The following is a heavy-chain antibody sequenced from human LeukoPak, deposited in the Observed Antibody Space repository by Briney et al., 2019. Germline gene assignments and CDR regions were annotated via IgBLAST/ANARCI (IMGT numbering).Heavy chain of an antibody. J-gene: IGHJ4*02. D-gene: IGHD5-24*01. CDR2: IYPGDSDA. CDR3: ARHDDRWLHSLEY. CDR1: GYRFTNYW. Sequence: GESLKISCKGSGYRFTNYWIGWGRPMPGKGLGWMGIIYPGDSDASYSPSFRGQVTISVDKSISTAYLQWSSLKASDTAMYYCARHDDRWLHSLEYWGQRPLVTVSS. V-gene: IGHV5-51*01.